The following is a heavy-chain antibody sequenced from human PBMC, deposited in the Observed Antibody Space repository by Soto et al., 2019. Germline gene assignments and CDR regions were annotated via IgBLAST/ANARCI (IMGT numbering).Heavy chain of an antibody. V-gene: IGHV3-23*01. D-gene: IGHD4-17*01. CDR3: AKDLDDYGDYVHGY. CDR1: GFPFSSYA. CDR2: ISGSGGST. J-gene: IGHJ4*02. Sequence: GGSLRLSCAASGFPFSSYAMSWVRQAPGKGLEWVSAISGSGGSTYYADSVKGRFTISRDNSKNTLYLQMNSLRAEDTAVYYCAKDLDDYGDYVHGYWGQGTLVTVSS.